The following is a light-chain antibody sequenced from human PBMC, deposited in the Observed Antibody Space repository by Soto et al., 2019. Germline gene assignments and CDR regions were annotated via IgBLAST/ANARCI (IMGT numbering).Light chain of an antibody. Sequence: QSVLTQPASVSGSPGQSITISCTGTSSDVGGYNYVSWYQHHPGKAPKLMIYEVSNRPSGVSNRFSGSKSGNTASLTISGLQAEDEADYYCSSYTSSSTLGVFGTGTKVTVL. CDR1: SSDVGGYNY. CDR2: EVS. J-gene: IGLJ1*01. CDR3: SSYTSSSTLGV. V-gene: IGLV2-14*01.